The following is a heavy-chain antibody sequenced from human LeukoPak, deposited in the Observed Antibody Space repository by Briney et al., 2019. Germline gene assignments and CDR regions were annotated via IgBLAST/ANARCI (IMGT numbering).Heavy chain of an antibody. CDR3: ARALFYDILTGFPRTLYYFDY. Sequence: GGSLRLSCVASGFTFSTYWMHWVRQAPGKGLVWVSRINSDGSSISYADSVKGRFTISRDNAKNSLYLQMNSLRAEDTAVYYCARALFYDILTGFPRTLYYFDYWGQGTLVTVSS. CDR1: GFTFSTYW. D-gene: IGHD3-9*01. V-gene: IGHV3-74*01. CDR2: INSDGSSI. J-gene: IGHJ4*02.